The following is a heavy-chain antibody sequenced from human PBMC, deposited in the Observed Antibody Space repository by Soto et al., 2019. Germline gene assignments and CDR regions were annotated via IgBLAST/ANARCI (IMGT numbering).Heavy chain of an antibody. J-gene: IGHJ4*02. CDR3: ASTDSGWPTFEAY. V-gene: IGHV4-4*02. Sequence: LSLTCDVSGDCISRTKWLSWVRQPPGKGLEWIGEIYHAGNTNYNPSLKSRLTISVDKSKNQFSLKLSSVTAADTAVYYCASTDSGWPTFEAYWGRGTLGTVSS. D-gene: IGHD6-19*01. CDR1: GDCISRTKW. CDR2: IYHAGNT.